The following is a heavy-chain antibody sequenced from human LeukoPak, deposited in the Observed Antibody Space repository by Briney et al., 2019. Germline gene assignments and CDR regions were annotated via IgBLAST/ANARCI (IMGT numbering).Heavy chain of an antibody. D-gene: IGHD5-18*01. Sequence: GGSLRLSCAASGFTFSSYWMSWVRQAPGKGLEWVANIKQDGSEKYYVDSVKGRFTISRDNAKTSLFLQMNTLRVEDTAVYYCARAYSYAFEPWGQGTLVTVSS. CDR1: GFTFSSYW. V-gene: IGHV3-7*04. CDR2: IKQDGSEK. CDR3: ARAYSYAFEP. J-gene: IGHJ5*02.